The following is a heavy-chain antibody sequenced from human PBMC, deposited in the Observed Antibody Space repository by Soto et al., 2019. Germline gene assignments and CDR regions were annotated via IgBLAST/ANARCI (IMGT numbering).Heavy chain of an antibody. Sequence: ASVKVSCKASGYTFTGYYMHWVRQAPGQGLEWMGWINPNSGGTNYAQKFQGWVTMTRDTSISTAYMELSRLRSDDTAGYYCARDFSPYYDFWSGYYTMGQDYYGMDVWGQGTTVTVSS. J-gene: IGHJ6*02. CDR2: INPNSGGT. D-gene: IGHD3-3*01. CDR3: ARDFSPYYDFWSGYYTMGQDYYGMDV. CDR1: GYTFTGYY. V-gene: IGHV1-2*04.